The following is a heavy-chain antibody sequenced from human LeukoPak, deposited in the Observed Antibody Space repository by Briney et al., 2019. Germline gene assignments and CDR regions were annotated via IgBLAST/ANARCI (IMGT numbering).Heavy chain of an antibody. CDR3: ARGKNWNDVWFDP. CDR1: GGTFSSYA. D-gene: IGHD1-1*01. Sequence: ASVKVSCKASGGTFSSYAISRVRQAPGQGLEWMGGIIPIFGTANYAQKFQGRVTITADESTSTAYMELSSLRSEDTAVYYCARGKNWNDVWFDPWGQGTLVTVSS. V-gene: IGHV1-69*01. CDR2: IIPIFGTA. J-gene: IGHJ5*02.